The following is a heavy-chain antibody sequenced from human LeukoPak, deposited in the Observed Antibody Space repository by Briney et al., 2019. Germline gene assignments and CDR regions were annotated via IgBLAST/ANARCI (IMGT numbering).Heavy chain of an antibody. CDR1: GFTFNIYA. D-gene: IGHD3-16*01. CDR3: AKQNARGGTYEPVTV. J-gene: IGHJ4*02. V-gene: IGHV3-23*01. Sequence: GGSLRLSCAASGFTFNIYAMSWVRQAPGKGLEWVSAISGSGGSTYYADSVKGRFTISRDNSRTVYLQMNSLGAEDTAVYYCAKQNARGGTYEPVTVWGQAALVTVSS. CDR2: ISGSGGST.